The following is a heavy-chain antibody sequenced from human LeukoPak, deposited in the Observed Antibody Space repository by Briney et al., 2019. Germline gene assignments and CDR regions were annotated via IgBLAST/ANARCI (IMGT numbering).Heavy chain of an antibody. CDR1: GFTFSNYP. J-gene: IGHJ4*02. D-gene: IGHD1/OR15-1a*01. Sequence: GRSLRLSCAASGFTFSNYPVNRGRQALSKGPYKLSIIYNDGSTFYADSVKGRFTISRDNSKNTLYLQLNNLRVDDTAVYFCARVGTVVETSIDYWGQGTLVTVSS. CDR2: IYNDGST. CDR3: ARVGTVVETSIDY. V-gene: IGHV3-53*01.